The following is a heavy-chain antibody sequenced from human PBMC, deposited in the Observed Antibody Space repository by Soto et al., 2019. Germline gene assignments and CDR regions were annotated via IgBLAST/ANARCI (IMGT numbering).Heavy chain of an antibody. Sequence: GGSLRLSCAASGFTLNSYAMNWVRQAPGKGLEWVSGISARGEKTYYADSVKGRFTISRDNSKNTVYLQMNSLRAKDTAVFYCAKALPMYYYDSSGYSDYYYDIDVWGQGTTVTVSS. CDR2: ISARGEKT. D-gene: IGHD3-22*01. CDR3: AKALPMYYYDSSGYSDYYYDIDV. J-gene: IGHJ6*02. CDR1: GFTLNSYA. V-gene: IGHV3-23*01.